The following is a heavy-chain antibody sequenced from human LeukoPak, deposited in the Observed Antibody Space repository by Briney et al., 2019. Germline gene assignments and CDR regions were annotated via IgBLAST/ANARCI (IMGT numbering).Heavy chain of an antibody. CDR2: IYYSGST. CDR3: AREQRRLTDQMYYYYYMDV. V-gene: IGHV4-59*01. CDR1: GGAISSYY. D-gene: IGHD4-17*01. J-gene: IGHJ6*03. Sequence: SETLSLTCTVSGGAISSYYWSWIRQPPGKGLEWIGDIYYSGSTNYNPSLKSRVTISVDTSKNQFSLKLSSVTAADTAVYYCAREQRRLTDQMYYYYYMDVWGKGTTVTVSS.